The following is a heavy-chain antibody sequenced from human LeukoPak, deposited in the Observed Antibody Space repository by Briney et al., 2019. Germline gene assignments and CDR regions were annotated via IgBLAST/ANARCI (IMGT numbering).Heavy chain of an antibody. D-gene: IGHD6-6*01. Sequence: GESLNFSCTGSGYTSTSYWIGWVRHMPGKGLEWMGIIHSGESDTSYSPSFQGQGTISADTSISTTYLQWSSLKASDTAMYYCARHVSSSSGDAFDIWGQGTMVTVSS. V-gene: IGHV5-51*01. CDR2: IHSGESDT. J-gene: IGHJ3*02. CDR1: GYTSTSYW. CDR3: ARHVSSSSGDAFDI.